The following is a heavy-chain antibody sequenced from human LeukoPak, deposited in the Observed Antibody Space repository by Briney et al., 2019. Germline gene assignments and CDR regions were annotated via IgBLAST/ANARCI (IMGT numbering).Heavy chain of an antibody. Sequence: GGSLRLSCAASGFTFSSYAMSWVRQAPGKGLEWVSAISGSGGSTYYADSVKGRFTISRDNSKNTLYLQMNSLRAEDTAVYYCAKRLVKFGSSWSFDYWGQGTLVTVSS. CDR3: AKRLVKFGSSWSFDY. D-gene: IGHD6-13*01. V-gene: IGHV3-23*01. CDR2: ISGSGGST. CDR1: GFTFSSYA. J-gene: IGHJ4*02.